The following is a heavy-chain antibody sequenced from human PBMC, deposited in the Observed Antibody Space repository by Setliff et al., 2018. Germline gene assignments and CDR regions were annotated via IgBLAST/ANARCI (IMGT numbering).Heavy chain of an antibody. V-gene: IGHV4-39*07. D-gene: IGHD5-18*01. Sequence: NPSETLSLTCTVSGGSISSSSDYWVWIRQPPGKGLEWIGNIFYSGSTYYNPSLKSRVTISIDTPKNQFSLKLSSVTAADTAVHFCASTTYGYSYDYWGQGTLVTVSS. CDR3: ASTTYGYSYDY. CDR1: GGSISSSSDY. CDR2: IFYSGST. J-gene: IGHJ4*02.